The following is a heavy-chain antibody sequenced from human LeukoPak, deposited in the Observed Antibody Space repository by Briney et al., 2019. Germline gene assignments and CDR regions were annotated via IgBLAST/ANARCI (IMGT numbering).Heavy chain of an antibody. CDR1: GYTFTGYY. Sequence: ASVKVSYKASGYTFTGYYMHWVRQAPGQGLEWMGWINPNSGGTNYAQKFQGRVTMTRDTSISTAYMELSRLRSDDTAVYYCAREPGDSGSYYYYFGYWGQGTLVTVSS. D-gene: IGHD1-26*01. CDR3: AREPGDSGSYYYYFGY. CDR2: INPNSGGT. J-gene: IGHJ4*02. V-gene: IGHV1-2*02.